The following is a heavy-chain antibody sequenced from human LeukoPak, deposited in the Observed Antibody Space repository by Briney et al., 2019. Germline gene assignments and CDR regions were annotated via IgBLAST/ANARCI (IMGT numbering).Heavy chain of an antibody. Sequence: GGSLRLSCAASGFTFSSCGMHWVRQAPGRGLEWVAFIRYDGSNKYYADSVKGRFTISRDNSKNTLYLQMNSLRAEDTAVYYCANLYGDYRVYYYYGMDVWGQGTTVTVSS. CDR1: GFTFSSCG. J-gene: IGHJ6*02. CDR3: ANLYGDYRVYYYYGMDV. D-gene: IGHD4-17*01. CDR2: IRYDGSNK. V-gene: IGHV3-30*02.